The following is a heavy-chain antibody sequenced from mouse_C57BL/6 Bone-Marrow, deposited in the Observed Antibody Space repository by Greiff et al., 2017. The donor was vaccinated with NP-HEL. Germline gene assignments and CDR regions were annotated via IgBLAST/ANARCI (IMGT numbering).Heavy chain of an antibody. CDR2: INPGSGGT. CDR1: GYAFTNYL. D-gene: IGHD4-1*01. V-gene: IGHV1-54*01. J-gene: IGHJ3*01. Sequence: QVQLKESGAELVRPGTSVKVSCKASGYAFTNYLIEWVKQRPGQGLEWIGVINPGSGGTNYNEKFKGKATLTADKSSSTAYMQLSSLTSEDSAVYFCARLGRGWFAYWGQGTLVTVSA. CDR3: ARLGRGWFAY.